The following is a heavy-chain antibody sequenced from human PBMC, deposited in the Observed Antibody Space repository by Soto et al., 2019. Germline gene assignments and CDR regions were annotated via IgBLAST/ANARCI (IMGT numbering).Heavy chain of an antibody. J-gene: IGHJ4*02. V-gene: IGHV1-2*02. CDR2: INPDYGGA. CDR1: GYTFTGYY. D-gene: IGHD3-16*01. Sequence: QVQLVQSGAKVKKPGASVKVSCKASGYTFTGYYIHWVRQAPGQGLEWMGWINPDYGGANYGEKFQGMVTMTIDTSITTAYMELSRLRSDDTAVYYWARDVGGTSSYLGYWGQGTLVTVSS. CDR3: ARDVGGTSSYLGY.